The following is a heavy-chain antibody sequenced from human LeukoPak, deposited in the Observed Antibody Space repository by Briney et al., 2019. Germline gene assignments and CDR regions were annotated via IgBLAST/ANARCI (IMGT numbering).Heavy chain of an antibody. CDR2: IFYTGTT. CDR3: ATMGHTATSSRYCTSTSCHVPFDY. Sequence: SETLSLTCTVSGGSISSSSSFWGWIRQPPGKELEWIGNIFYTGTTYYNPSLESRVTISVDTSKNQFSLDLSSVTAADTAVYYCATMGHTATSSRYCTSTSCHVPFDYWGQGTLVTVSS. D-gene: IGHD2-2*01. J-gene: IGHJ4*02. CDR1: GGSISSSSSF. V-gene: IGHV4-39*01.